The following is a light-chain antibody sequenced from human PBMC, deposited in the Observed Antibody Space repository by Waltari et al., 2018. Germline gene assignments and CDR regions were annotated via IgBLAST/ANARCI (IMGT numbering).Light chain of an antibody. CDR1: SSDIGSSKY. V-gene: IGLV2-8*01. CDR2: EVN. Sequence: QSALTQPPSASGSPGQSVTISCTGTSSDIGSSKYVSWYQQHPPKAPKLMIYEVNKRPSGVPDRFSGPKSGNTASLTVSGLQADDEADYYCSSYAGSSNLIFGGGTKLTVL. J-gene: IGLJ2*01. CDR3: SSYAGSSNLI.